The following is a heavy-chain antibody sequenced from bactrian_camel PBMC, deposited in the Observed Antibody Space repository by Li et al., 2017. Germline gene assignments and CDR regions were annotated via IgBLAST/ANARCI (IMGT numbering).Heavy chain of an antibody. CDR3: ATDLGGPGGFD. J-gene: IGHJ4*01. CDR2: VSSDGST. Sequence: VQLVESGGGSVQAGETLRLSCTASGFTVDDSDMGWYRQVPGNECELVSSVSSDGSTYYVDSVKGRFTISQDNAKNTVYLQMNSLKSGDTGLYYCATDLGGPGGFDWGQGTQVTVS. D-gene: IGHD3*01. CDR1: GFTVDDSD. V-gene: IGHV3S63*01.